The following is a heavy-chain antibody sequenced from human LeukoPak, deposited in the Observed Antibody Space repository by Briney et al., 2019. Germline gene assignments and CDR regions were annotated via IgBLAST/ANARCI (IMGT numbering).Heavy chain of an antibody. CDR1: GYTFTSYW. J-gene: IGHJ6*03. CDR3: VRRTDYYMDV. Sequence: GESLKISCQGSGYTFTSYWIGWVRQMPGKGLEWMGIIYPGDSDTRYSPSFQGQVTISADKSINTAYLKWSSLKALDTAMYCCVRRTDYYMDVWGKGTTVTVSS. V-gene: IGHV5-51*01. CDR2: IYPGDSDT.